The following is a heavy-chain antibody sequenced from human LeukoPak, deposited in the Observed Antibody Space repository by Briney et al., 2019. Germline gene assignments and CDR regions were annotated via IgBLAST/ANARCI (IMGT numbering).Heavy chain of an antibody. CDR3: VLHDLPEKASSWSRDY. D-gene: IGHD6-13*01. Sequence: SETLSLTCAVYGGSFSGYYWSWIRQPPGKGLEWIGEINHSGSTNYNPSLKSRVTISVDTSKNQFSLKLSSVTAADTAVYYCVLHDLPEKASSWSRDYWGQGTLVTVSS. V-gene: IGHV4-34*01. CDR2: INHSGST. CDR1: GGSFSGYY. J-gene: IGHJ4*02.